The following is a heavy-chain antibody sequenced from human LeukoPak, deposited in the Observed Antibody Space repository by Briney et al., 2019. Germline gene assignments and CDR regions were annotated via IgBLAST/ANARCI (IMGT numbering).Heavy chain of an antibody. J-gene: IGHJ4*02. D-gene: IGHD6-19*01. V-gene: IGHV4-61*02. CDR2: IYTSGST. CDR1: GGSISSGSYY. CDR3: ARASSIAVGH. Sequence: PSQTLSLTCTVSGGSISSGSYYWSWIRQPAGKGLEWIGRIYTSGSTNYNPSLKSRVTISVDTSKTQFSLKLSSVTAADTAVYYCARASSIAVGHWGQGTLVTVSS.